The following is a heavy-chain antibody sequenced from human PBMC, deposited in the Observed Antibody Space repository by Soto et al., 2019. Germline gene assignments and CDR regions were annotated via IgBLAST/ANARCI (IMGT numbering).Heavy chain of an antibody. V-gene: IGHV4-30-4*01. CDR1: GGSISSGDYY. CDR2: IYYSGST. J-gene: IGHJ6*02. CDR3: ARGRQTPLYYYYGMDV. Sequence: QVQLQESGPGLVKPSQTLSLTCTVSGGSISSGDYYWSWIRQPPGKGLEWIGYIYYSGSTYYNPSLKSRVTISVDTSENQFSLKLSSVTAADTAVYYCARGRQTPLYYYYGMDVWGQGTTVTVSS.